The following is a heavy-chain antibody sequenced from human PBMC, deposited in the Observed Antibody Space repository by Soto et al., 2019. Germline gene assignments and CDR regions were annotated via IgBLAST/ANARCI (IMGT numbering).Heavy chain of an antibody. D-gene: IGHD2-2*01. V-gene: IGHV1-8*01. CDR2: MNPNSGNT. CDR1: GYTFTSYD. J-gene: IGHJ5*02. Sequence: ASVKVSCKASGYTFTSYDINLVRQATGQGLEWMGWMNPNSGNTGYAQKFQGRVTMTRNTSISTAYMELSSLRSEDTAVYYCARGRWVVQAALNWFEPWGQGTLVTVSS. CDR3: ARGRWVVQAALNWFEP.